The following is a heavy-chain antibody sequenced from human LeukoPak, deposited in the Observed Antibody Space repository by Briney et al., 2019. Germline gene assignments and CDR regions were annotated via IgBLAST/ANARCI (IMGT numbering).Heavy chain of an antibody. D-gene: IGHD5-18*01. Sequence: GESLKISCQGSGNSFTTHWIGWVRQMPGKGLEWMGIIYPGDSDTRYSPSFQGQVTISVDKSISTAYLQWSSLKASDTAMYYCASHLWLPNYYYGMDVWGQGTTVTVSS. CDR2: IYPGDSDT. V-gene: IGHV5-51*01. CDR3: ASHLWLPNYYYGMDV. J-gene: IGHJ6*02. CDR1: GNSFTTHW.